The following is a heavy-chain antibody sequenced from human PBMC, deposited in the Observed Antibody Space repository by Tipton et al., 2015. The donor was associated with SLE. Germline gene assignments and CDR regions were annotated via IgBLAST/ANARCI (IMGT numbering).Heavy chain of an antibody. D-gene: IGHD2/OR15-2a*01. J-gene: IGHJ3*02. CDR2: TIHSGTT. CDR3: ARENRGDGFDI. V-gene: IGHV4-34*12. CDR1: CGSFSGYY. Sequence: LSCAVYCGSFSGYYWSWIRQPPGKGLEWIGETIHSGTTNYNPPLKSRVTISVDTSKNQFSLHLKSVTAADTALYYCARENRGDGFDIWGQGTMVTVSS.